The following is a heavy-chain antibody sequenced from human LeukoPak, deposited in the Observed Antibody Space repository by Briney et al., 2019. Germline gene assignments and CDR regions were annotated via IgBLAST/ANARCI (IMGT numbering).Heavy chain of an antibody. V-gene: IGHV4-34*01. Sequence: SETLSLTCAVYGGSFSGYFWSWIRQPPGKGLEWIGEINHSGTANYSPSLKSRVTISVDTSKNQFSLKLSSVTAADTAVYYCARPYCNSISCFHSDSWGQGILVTVSS. D-gene: IGHD2-2*01. J-gene: IGHJ4*02. CDR3: ARPYCNSISCFHSDS. CDR1: GGSFSGYF. CDR2: INHSGTA.